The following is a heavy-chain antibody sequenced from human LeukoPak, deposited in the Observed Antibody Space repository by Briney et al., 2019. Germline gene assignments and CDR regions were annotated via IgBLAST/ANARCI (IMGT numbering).Heavy chain of an antibody. D-gene: IGHD3-22*01. J-gene: IGHJ3*02. CDR3: ARVYNLYDSSGYYRKTDAFDI. Sequence: GGSLRLSCAASGFTFSSYGMHWVRQAPGKGLEWVAVISYDGSNKYYADSVKGRFTISRDNSKNTLYLQMNSLRAEDTAVYYCARVYNLYDSSGYYRKTDAFDIWGQGTMVTVSS. CDR2: ISYDGSNK. CDR1: GFTFSSYG. V-gene: IGHV3-30*03.